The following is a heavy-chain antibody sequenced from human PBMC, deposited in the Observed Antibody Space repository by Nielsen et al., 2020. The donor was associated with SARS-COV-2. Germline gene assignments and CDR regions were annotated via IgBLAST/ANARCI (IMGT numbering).Heavy chain of an antibody. CDR2: MNPNSGNT. V-gene: IGHV1-8*01. Sequence: ASVKVSCRASGYTFTSYDINWVRQATGQGLEWMGWMNPNSGNTGYAQKFQGRVTMTRNTSISTAYMELSSLRSEDTAVYYCARGSPFQLRFYYYYGMDVWGQGTTVTVSS. CDR1: GYTFTSYD. D-gene: IGHD2-2*01. J-gene: IGHJ6*02. CDR3: ARGSPFQLRFYYYYGMDV.